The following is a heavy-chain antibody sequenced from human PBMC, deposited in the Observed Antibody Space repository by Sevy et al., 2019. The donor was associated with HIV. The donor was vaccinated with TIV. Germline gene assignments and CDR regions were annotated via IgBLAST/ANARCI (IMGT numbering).Heavy chain of an antibody. Sequence: CLRLSCAASGFTFSSYAMHWVRQAPGKGLEWVAVISYDGSNKYYADSVKGRFTISRDNSKNTLYLQINSLRAEDTAVYYCARAKIRGHQITMVRGVRIPRYGMDVWGQGTTVTVSS. V-gene: IGHV3-30*04. CDR3: ARAKIRGHQITMVRGVRIPRYGMDV. J-gene: IGHJ6*02. CDR2: ISYDGSNK. CDR1: GFTFSSYA. D-gene: IGHD3-10*01.